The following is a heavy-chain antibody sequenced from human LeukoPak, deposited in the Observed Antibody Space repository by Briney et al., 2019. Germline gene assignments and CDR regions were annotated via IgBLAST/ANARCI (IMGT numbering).Heavy chain of an antibody. V-gene: IGHV1-2*02. CDR3: ARDPQAMTKDAFDI. CDR2: INPNSGGT. J-gene: IGHJ3*02. D-gene: IGHD4-11*01. Sequence: ASVKVSCKASGYTFTGYYMHWVRQAPGQGLEWMGWINPNSGGTNYAQKFQGRVTMTRDTSISTAYMELSRLRSDDTAVYYCARDPQAMTKDAFDIWGQGTMVTVSS. CDR1: GYTFTGYY.